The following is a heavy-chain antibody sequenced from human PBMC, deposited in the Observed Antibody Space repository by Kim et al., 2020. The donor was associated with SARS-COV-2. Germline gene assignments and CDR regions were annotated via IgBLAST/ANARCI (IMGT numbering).Heavy chain of an antibody. D-gene: IGHD3-3*01. J-gene: IGHJ4*02. Sequence: PALKSRVTISVDTSKYQFSLKLGSVTAADTAVYYCARVGGITIFAKVDYWGQGTLVTVSS. V-gene: IGHV4-34*01. CDR3: ARVGGITIFAKVDY.